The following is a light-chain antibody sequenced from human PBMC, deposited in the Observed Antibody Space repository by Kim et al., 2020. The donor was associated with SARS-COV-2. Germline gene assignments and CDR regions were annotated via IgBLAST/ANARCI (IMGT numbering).Light chain of an antibody. V-gene: IGKV3D-15*01. Sequence: EIVMTQSPATLSVSPGERATLTCRASQSVNTKLAWYQQKGGRPPRILIYGASTMATGVPARFSGSGSGTDFTLTISSLQSEDFAVYYCQQYHDWAETFGQGTKVDIK. J-gene: IGKJ1*01. CDR1: QSVNTK. CDR2: GAS. CDR3: QQYHDWAET.